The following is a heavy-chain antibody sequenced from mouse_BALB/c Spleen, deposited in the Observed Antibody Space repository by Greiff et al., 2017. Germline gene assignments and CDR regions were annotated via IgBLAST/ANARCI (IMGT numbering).Heavy chain of an antibody. CDR2: IWSGGST. D-gene: IGHD1-1*01. V-gene: IGHV2-2*02. CDR3: SREGAYYYGSSPSGYFDV. CDR1: GFSLTSYG. J-gene: IGHJ1*01. Sequence: VKLVESGPGLVAPSQSLSITCTVSGFSLTSYGVHWVRQPPGKGLEWLGVIWSGGSTDYNAAFISRLSISKDNSKSQVFFKMNSLQANDTAIYYCSREGAYYYGSSPSGYFDVWGAGTTVTVSS.